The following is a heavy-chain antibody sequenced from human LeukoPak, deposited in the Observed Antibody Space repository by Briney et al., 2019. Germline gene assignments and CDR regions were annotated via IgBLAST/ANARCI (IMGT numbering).Heavy chain of an antibody. V-gene: IGHV3-30*04. CDR3: AKSVFGVVVVPAAAE. Sequence: GGSLRLSCAASGFTFSSYAMHWVRQAPGKGLEGVAVISYDGSNKYYADSVKGRFTISRDNSKTRLYLKMNSLRAEDTAVYYCAKSVFGVVVVPAAAEWGQGTLVTVSS. CDR2: ISYDGSNK. D-gene: IGHD2-2*01. J-gene: IGHJ4*02. CDR1: GFTFSSYA.